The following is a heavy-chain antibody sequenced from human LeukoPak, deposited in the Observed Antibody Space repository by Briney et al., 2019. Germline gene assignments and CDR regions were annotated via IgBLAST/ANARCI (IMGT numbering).Heavy chain of an antibody. J-gene: IGHJ6*02. V-gene: IGHV1-58*02. CDR2: IVVGSGNT. Sequence: SVKVSCKASGFTFTSSAMQWVRQARGQRLEWIGWIVVGSGNTNYAQKFQERVTITRDMSTSTAYMELSSLRSEDTAVYYCAADQLRMVRGVDYYCYYYGMDVWGQGTTVTVSS. D-gene: IGHD3-10*01. CDR3: AADQLRMVRGVDYYCYYYGMDV. CDR1: GFTFTSSA.